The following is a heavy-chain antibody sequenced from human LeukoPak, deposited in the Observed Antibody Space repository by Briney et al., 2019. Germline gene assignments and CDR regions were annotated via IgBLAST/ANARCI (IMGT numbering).Heavy chain of an antibody. D-gene: IGHD3-22*01. CDR3: ARVRYFYDSSGYYPRKRTYYFDY. CDR2: INHSGST. J-gene: IGHJ4*02. V-gene: IGHV4-34*01. CDR1: GGSFSGYY. Sequence: PSETLSLTCAVYGGSFSGYYWSWIRQPPGKGLEWIGEINHSGSTNYNPSLKSRVTISVDTSKNQFSLKLSSATAADTAVYYCARVRYFYDSSGYYPRKRTYYFDYWGQGTLVTVSS.